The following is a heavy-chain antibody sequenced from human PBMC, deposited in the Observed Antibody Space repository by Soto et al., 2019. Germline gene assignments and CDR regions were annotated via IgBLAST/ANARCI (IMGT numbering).Heavy chain of an antibody. D-gene: IGHD4-17*01. CDR1: GGSISSGDYY. J-gene: IGHJ4*02. CDR2: IYWDDDK. V-gene: IGHV2-5*08. Sequence: PSETLSLTCTVSGGSISSGDYYWSWIRQPPGKALEWLALIYWDDDKRYSPSLKSRLTITKDTSKNQVVLTMTNMDPVDTATYYCAHRVDEYGDYSYYFDYWGQGTLVTVSS. CDR3: AHRVDEYGDYSYYFDY.